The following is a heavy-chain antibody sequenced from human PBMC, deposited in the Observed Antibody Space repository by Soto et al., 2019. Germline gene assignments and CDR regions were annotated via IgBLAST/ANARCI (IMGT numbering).Heavy chain of an antibody. J-gene: IGHJ4*02. CDR2: IYYSGST. V-gene: IGHV4-59*08. D-gene: IGHD6-13*01. CDR3: ARGGAADTAPLFDY. CDR1: GGSISSYY. Sequence: SETLSLTCTVSGGSISSYYWSWIRQPPGKGLEWIGYIYYSGSTNYNPSLKSRVTISVDTSKNQFSLKLSSVTAADTAVYYCARGGAADTAPLFDYWGQGTLVTVSS.